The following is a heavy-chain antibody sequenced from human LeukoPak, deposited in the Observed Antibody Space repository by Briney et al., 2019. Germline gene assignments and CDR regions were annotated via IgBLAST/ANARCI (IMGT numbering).Heavy chain of an antibody. V-gene: IGHV3-11*04. CDR2: ISSSGSTI. CDR1: GFTFNDYY. CDR3: ARDRSLDFWSGRGAFDI. Sequence: GGSLRLSCAASGFTFNDYYMSWIRQAPGKGLEWVSYISSSGSTIYYADSVKGRFTISRDNAKNSLYLQMNSLRAEDTAVYYCARDRSLDFWSGRGAFDIWGQGTMVTVSS. D-gene: IGHD3-3*01. J-gene: IGHJ3*02.